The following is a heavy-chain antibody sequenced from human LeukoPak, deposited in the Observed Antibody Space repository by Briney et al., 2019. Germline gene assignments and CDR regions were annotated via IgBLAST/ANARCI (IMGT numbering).Heavy chain of an antibody. D-gene: IGHD1-26*01. CDR3: TTAGDLWELLLGY. J-gene: IGHJ4*02. Sequence: GGSLRLSCAASGFTFSSYAMSWVRQAPGKGLEWVGRIKSKTDGGATDYAAPVKGRFTISRDDSKNTLYLQMNSLKIEDTAVYYCTTAGDLWELLLGYWGQGTLVTVSS. CDR1: GFTFSSYA. CDR2: IKSKTDGGAT. V-gene: IGHV3-15*01.